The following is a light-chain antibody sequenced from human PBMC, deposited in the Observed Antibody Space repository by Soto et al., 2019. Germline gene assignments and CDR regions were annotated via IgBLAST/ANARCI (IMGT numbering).Light chain of an antibody. V-gene: IGLV1-47*02. J-gene: IGLJ1*01. CDR2: NND. CDR1: SSNIGSNF. Sequence: QSVLTQPPSASGTPGHRLTISCSGSSSNIGSNFVYWYQQRPGTAPRLLIYNNDQRPSGVPDRFSGSKSGTSASLAISGLRSEDEADYYCAAWDDSLSVRYVFGTGTKVTVL. CDR3: AAWDDSLSVRYV.